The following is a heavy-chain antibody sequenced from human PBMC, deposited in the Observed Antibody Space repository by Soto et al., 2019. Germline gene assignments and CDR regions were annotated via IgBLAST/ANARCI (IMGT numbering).Heavy chain of an antibody. J-gene: IGHJ6*02. CDR3: AGPPYYYYGMDV. V-gene: IGHV4-34*01. CDR2: INHSGST. Sequence: QGRLHQWGAGRLKPSETLSLTSPVYGGSLSGYYWSWIRQPPGKGVEGIGEINHSGSTNYNPSLKSRVTRAVDTSKNQFSLKLSSVTAADTAVYYCAGPPYYYYGMDVWGQGTTVTVSS. CDR1: GGSLSGYY.